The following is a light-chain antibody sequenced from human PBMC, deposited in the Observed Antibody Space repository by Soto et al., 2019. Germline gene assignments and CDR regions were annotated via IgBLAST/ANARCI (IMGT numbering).Light chain of an antibody. V-gene: IGKV1-39*01. CDR1: QNIRHS. CDR3: QQSYSTPSIT. Sequence: DIQMTQAPSSLSASVGDRVNITCRASQNIRHSLNWYQQKPGKAPKLLISSTSSLQSGVPSRFSGSGSGTDFTLTISSLQPEDLASYYCQQSYSTPSITFGQGTRLEI. J-gene: IGKJ5*01. CDR2: STS.